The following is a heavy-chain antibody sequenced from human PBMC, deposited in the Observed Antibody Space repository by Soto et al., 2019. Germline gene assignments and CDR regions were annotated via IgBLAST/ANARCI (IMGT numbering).Heavy chain of an antibody. CDR3: ARSYYDYVWGSYRSAHFDY. CDR1: GYTFTSYD. J-gene: IGHJ4*02. Sequence: GASVKVSCKASGYTFTSYDMHWVRQAPGQGLEWMGIINPSGDSTSYAQKFQGRVTMTRDTSTSTVYMELSSLRSEDTAVYYCARSYYDYVWGSYRSAHFDYWGQGTLVTVSS. CDR2: INPSGDST. D-gene: IGHD3-16*02. V-gene: IGHV1-46*01.